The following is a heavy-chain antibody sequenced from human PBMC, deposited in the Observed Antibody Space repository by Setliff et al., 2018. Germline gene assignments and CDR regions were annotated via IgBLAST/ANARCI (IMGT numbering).Heavy chain of an antibody. CDR2: VYPGDSDT. D-gene: IGHD6-13*01. V-gene: IGHV5-51*01. CDR3: ARLGSSSWYNDVFDF. Sequence: GESLKISCKGSGYRFTSYWIGWVRQMPGKGLEWMGVVYPGDSDTRYSPSFQGQVTFSADKSISTAYLQWSSLKASDTAMYYCARLGSSSWYNDVFDFWGPGTMVTV. CDR1: GYRFTSYW. J-gene: IGHJ3*01.